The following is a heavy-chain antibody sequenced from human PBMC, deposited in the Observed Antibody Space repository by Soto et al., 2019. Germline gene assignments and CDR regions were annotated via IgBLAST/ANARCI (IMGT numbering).Heavy chain of an antibody. V-gene: IGHV4-30-4*06. D-gene: IGHD2-8*01. CDR3: ARDEVYATNYYGMDV. CDR2: IYYSGST. Sequence: SWVRQQPGKGLEWIGYIYYSGSTYYNPSLKSRVTISVDTSKNQFSLKLSSVTAADTAVYYCARDEVYATNYYGMDVWGQGTTVTVSS. J-gene: IGHJ6*02.